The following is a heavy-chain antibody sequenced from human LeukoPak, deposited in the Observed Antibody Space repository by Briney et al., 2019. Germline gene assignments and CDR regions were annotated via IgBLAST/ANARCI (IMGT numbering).Heavy chain of an antibody. Sequence: GSSVKVSCKASGYTFTSYGISWVRQAPGQGLEWMGWISAYNGNTNYAQKLQGRVTMITDTSTSTAYMELRSLRSDDTAVYYCARDLGDYYGSEYYYGMDVWGQGTTVTVSS. J-gene: IGHJ6*02. CDR2: ISAYNGNT. CDR1: GYTFTSYG. CDR3: ARDLGDYYGSEYYYGMDV. V-gene: IGHV1-18*01. D-gene: IGHD3-10*01.